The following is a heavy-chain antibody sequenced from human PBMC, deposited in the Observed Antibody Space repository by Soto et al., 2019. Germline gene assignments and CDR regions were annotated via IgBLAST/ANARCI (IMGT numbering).Heavy chain of an antibody. V-gene: IGHV3-30*03. CDR2: ISYDGINK. D-gene: IGHD5-12*01. Sequence: GGSLRISCAACGFTFCSYGMHWVRQAPGKGLEWVAVISYDGINKYYSTYLKTRLTISKDTSKNQVVLTMTNMDPVDTATYYCARMTSGYDNKYHYYGMDVWGQGTTVTVSS. CDR1: GFTFCSYG. J-gene: IGHJ6*02. CDR3: ARMTSGYDNKYHYYGMDV.